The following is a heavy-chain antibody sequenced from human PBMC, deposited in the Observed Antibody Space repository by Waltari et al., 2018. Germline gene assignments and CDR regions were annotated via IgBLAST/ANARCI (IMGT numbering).Heavy chain of an antibody. CDR3: ARPGRVGGGSLMALDY. Sequence: QLHLQESGPGLVKPSETLSLTCSVSGDSLSSTSYYWGWIRQPPGKGLEGIGSFVYKANTYYRPSLKSRVSISVDTSKNHFSLQLMSVTAADTAIYYCARPGRVGGGSLMALDYWGQGTLVTVSS. CDR2: FVYKANT. J-gene: IGHJ4*02. D-gene: IGHD2-15*01. V-gene: IGHV4-39*02. CDR1: GDSLSSTSYY.